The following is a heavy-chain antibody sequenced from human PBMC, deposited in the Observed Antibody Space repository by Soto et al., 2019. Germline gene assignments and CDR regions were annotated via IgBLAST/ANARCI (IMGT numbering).Heavy chain of an antibody. D-gene: IGHD2-8*02. CDR2: INPDNGNT. CDR3: ARDILSVGPRANDAFDV. Sequence: QVQLVQPGAEVRKPGASVNISCRASGFSFSDNLINWVRQAPGQSLEWMGWINPDNGNTIYSQTFKGRVTISRHSSASIAYVEVSDLTSEDTAVYYCARDILSVGPRANDAFDVWGQGTMVTVSS. J-gene: IGHJ3*01. CDR1: GFSFSDNL. V-gene: IGHV1-3*01.